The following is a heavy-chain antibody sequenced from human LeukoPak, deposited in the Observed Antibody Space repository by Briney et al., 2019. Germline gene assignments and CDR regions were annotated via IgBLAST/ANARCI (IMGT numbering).Heavy chain of an antibody. D-gene: IGHD2-2*01. V-gene: IGHV3-21*01. J-gene: IGHJ4*02. CDR3: ARAPTVLVGYCSSSSCQADY. CDR2: ISSSSSYI. CDR1: GFTFSSYS. Sequence: GGSLRLSCAASGFTFSSYSMNWVRQAPGKGLEWVSCISSSSSYIYYADSVKGRFTISRDNAENSLYLQMNSLRVEDTAVYYCARAPTVLVGYCSSSSCQADYWGQGTLVTVSS.